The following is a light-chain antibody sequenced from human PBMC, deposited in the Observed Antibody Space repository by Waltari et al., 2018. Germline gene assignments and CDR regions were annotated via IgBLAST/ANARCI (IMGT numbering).Light chain of an antibody. CDR2: WAS. CDR3: QQYYSTSVT. Sequence: DIVLTQSPDSLAVSLGERATINCKSSQSVLYPSTKKNYLSWYKQKPGQPPKLPIYWASTRQSGVPDLFRGSRSGTDFIPTISSLQAEDVAIYYCQQYYSTSVTFGQGTKLE. J-gene: IGKJ2*01. V-gene: IGKV4-1*01. CDR1: QSVLYPSTKKNY.